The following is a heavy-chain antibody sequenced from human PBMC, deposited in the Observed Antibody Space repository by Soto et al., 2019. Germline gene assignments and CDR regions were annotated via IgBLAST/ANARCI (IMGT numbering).Heavy chain of an antibody. CDR3: ARDRYYDILTGPDY. CDR2: ISPYTGKT. V-gene: IGHV1-18*04. Sequence: ASVKVSCKASGYAYTTYGISWVRQAPGQGLEWMGWISPYTGKTNYAQKLQGRVTMTTDASTSTAYMDLRSLRSDDTAVYYCARDRYYDILTGPDYWGQGTLVNVSS. D-gene: IGHD3-9*01. J-gene: IGHJ4*02. CDR1: GYAYTTYG.